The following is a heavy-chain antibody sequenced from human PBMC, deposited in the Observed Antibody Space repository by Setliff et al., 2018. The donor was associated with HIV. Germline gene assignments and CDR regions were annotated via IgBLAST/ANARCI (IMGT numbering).Heavy chain of an antibody. D-gene: IGHD2-2*01. CDR3: ARRKGYCSGPSCLEFSWFDP. V-gene: IGHV4-34*01. CDR1: GGSVSGYY. CDR2: IDHSGST. Sequence: SETLSLTCAVYGGSVSGYYWSWIRQPPGKGLEWIGEIDHSGSTNYNPSLKSRVTISVDTSKNQFSLKLSSVTAADTAVYYCARRKGYCSGPSCLEFSWFDPWGQGTLVTVSS. J-gene: IGHJ5*02.